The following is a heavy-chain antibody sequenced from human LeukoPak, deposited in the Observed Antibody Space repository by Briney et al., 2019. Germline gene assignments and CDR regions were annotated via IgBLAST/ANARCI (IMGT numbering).Heavy chain of an antibody. D-gene: IGHD6-19*01. V-gene: IGHV4-39*01. J-gene: IGHJ6*02. Sequence: SETLSLTCIVSGGSISSSSYYWGWIRQPPGKGLEWIGSIYYSGSTYYNLSLRSRVTMSVDTSKNQFSLKLSSVTAADTAVYYCARGGGYSSGWYLDRYYYYGMDVWGQGTTVTVSS. CDR1: GGSISSSSYY. CDR3: ARGGGYSSGWYLDRYYYYGMDV. CDR2: IYYSGST.